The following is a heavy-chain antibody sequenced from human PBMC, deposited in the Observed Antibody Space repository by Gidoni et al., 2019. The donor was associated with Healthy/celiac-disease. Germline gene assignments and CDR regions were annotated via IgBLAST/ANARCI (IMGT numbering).Heavy chain of an antibody. D-gene: IGHD3-3*01. CDR2: IGTAGDT. V-gene: IGHV3-13*01. CDR3: ARRSDFGYFDY. Sequence: EVQLVESGGGLVQPGGSLRLSCPASGFTFSSYDMHWVRQATGKGLEWVSAIGTAGDTYYPGSVKGRFTISRENAKNSLYLQMNSLRAGDTAVYYCARRSDFGYFDYWGQGTLVTVSS. J-gene: IGHJ4*02. CDR1: GFTFSSYD.